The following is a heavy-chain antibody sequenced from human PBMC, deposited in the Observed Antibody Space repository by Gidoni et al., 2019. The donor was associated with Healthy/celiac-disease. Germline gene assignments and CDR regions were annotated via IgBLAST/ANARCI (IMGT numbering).Heavy chain of an antibody. J-gene: IGHJ4*02. D-gene: IGHD1-26*01. V-gene: IGHV3-66*01. CDR1: GFTVSSNY. CDR2: IYSGGST. CDR3: AIDYSGSYWIPKNY. Sequence: EVQLVESGGGLVQPGGSLRLSCAASGFTVSSNYMSWVRQAPGKGLEWVSVIYSGGSTYYADSVKGRFTISRDNSKNTLYLQMNSLRAEDTAVYYCAIDYSGSYWIPKNYWGQGTLVTVSS.